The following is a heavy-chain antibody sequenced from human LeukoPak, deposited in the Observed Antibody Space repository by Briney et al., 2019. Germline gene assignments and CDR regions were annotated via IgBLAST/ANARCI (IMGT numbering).Heavy chain of an antibody. V-gene: IGHV4-59*08. Sequence: SETLSLTCTVSGGSISNYYWSWIRQPPGRGLEWIGYIYYSGSINYNPSLKSRVIISVDTPKNHFSRKLSSVTAADTAVYYCASEPGAGSLYYDSSGYVTVVVGIIDYWGQGTLVTVSS. J-gene: IGHJ4*02. CDR2: IYYSGSI. D-gene: IGHD3-22*01. CDR3: ASEPGAGSLYYDSSGYVTVVVGIIDY. CDR1: GGSISNYY.